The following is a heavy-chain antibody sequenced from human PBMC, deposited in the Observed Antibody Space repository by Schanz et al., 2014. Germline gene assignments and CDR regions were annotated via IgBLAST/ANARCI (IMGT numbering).Heavy chain of an antibody. D-gene: IGHD1-1*01. Sequence: EVQLVESGGGLVKPGGSLRLSCAVSGFTVNTNYMSWVRQAPGKGLEWISSMYINSGSTQYADSVKGRFIISRDSSKNTRYLQMNSLRAEDTAVYYCARDRWDWNNAFDIWGQGTMVTVSS. CDR2: MYINSGST. J-gene: IGHJ3*02. CDR1: GFTVNTNY. CDR3: ARDRWDWNNAFDI. V-gene: IGHV3-53*01.